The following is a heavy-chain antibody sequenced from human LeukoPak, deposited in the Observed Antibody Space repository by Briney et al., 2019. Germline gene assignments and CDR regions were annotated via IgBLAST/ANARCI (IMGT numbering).Heavy chain of an antibody. Sequence: GGSLRLPCAASGFTFSNYAMSWVRQAPGKGLEWVSAISGSGGSTYYADSVKGRFTISRDNSKNTLYLQMNSLRAEDTAVYYCAKGPVATIKTYYFDYWGQGTLVTVSS. CDR3: AKGPVATIKTYYFDY. D-gene: IGHD5-12*01. CDR1: GFTFSNYA. J-gene: IGHJ4*02. V-gene: IGHV3-23*01. CDR2: ISGSGGST.